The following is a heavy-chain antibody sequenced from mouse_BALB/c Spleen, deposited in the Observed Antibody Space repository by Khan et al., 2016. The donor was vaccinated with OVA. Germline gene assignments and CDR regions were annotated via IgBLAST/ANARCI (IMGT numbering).Heavy chain of an antibody. CDR1: GDSITSGY. CDR2: IIYTGYT. J-gene: IGHJ3*01. D-gene: IGHD2-14*01. CDR3: ERTNYRYAFDY. Sequence: EVQLQESGPSLVKPSQTLSLTCSVTGDSITSGYWSWIRKFPGNKLEYMGYIIYTGYTVYYPSLKSGLAITRNTTKNKYYLQWNSVTTEDTATYYCERTNYRYAFDYWGQGTLVTVSA. V-gene: IGHV3-8*02.